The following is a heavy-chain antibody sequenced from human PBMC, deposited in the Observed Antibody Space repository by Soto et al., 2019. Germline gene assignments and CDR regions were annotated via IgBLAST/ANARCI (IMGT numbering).Heavy chain of an antibody. V-gene: IGHV3-23*01. Sequence: GGSLRLSCAASGFMFSSYAMTWVRQAPGKGLEWVSAIRDNGRSTYYADSVKGRFTISRDNSKNMLYLQMTSLRADDTAIYYCAKYGVESGRSWSIDHWGQGTLVTVSS. J-gene: IGHJ4*02. CDR3: AKYGVESGRSWSIDH. D-gene: IGHD6-13*01. CDR1: GFMFSSYA. CDR2: IRDNGRST.